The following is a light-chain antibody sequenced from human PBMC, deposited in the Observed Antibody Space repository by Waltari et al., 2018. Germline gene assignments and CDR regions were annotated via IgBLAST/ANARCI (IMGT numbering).Light chain of an antibody. CDR1: QTVLYSFDNNNY. Sequence: DIVMTQSPDSLAVSLGERATINCKSSQTVLYSFDNNNYLSWYQQKLGQPPKLLIYWAATRASGVPDRFSGSGSGTDFTLTISSLQAEDVAVYYCQQYYDTPRTFGQGTRVEIK. CDR3: QQYYDTPRT. J-gene: IGKJ1*01. CDR2: WAA. V-gene: IGKV4-1*01.